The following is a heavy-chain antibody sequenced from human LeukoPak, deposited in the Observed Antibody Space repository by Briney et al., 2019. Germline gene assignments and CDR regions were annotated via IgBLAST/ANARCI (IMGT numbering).Heavy chain of an antibody. J-gene: IGHJ2*01. V-gene: IGHV3-23*01. CDR3: AKDWMTTVTTAAWFFDL. CDR2: ISGSATRT. Sequence: PRGSLRLSCVASGFTFTDYAINWVRQSPGKGLEWVSGISGSATRTHYSDSVKGRFTISRDNSKNAVFLHMDSLSAEDSALYYCAKDWMTTVTTAAWFFDLWGRGTQVTVSS. CDR1: GFTFTDYA. D-gene: IGHD4-17*01.